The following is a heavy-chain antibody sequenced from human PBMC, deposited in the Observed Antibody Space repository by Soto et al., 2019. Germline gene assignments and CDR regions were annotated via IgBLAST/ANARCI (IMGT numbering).Heavy chain of an antibody. CDR1: GFSFDDYT. CDR3: AKGRGTIVVTDAYDI. CDR2: LSWNSGFS. Sequence: PGGSLRLSCGGSGFSFDDYTMHWVRQAPGKGPEWVASLSWNSGFSGYADSVKGRFTISRDNAQSSVHLQMNNLRTEDTALYYGAKGRGTIVVTDAYDIWGQGTMVTVSS. J-gene: IGHJ3*02. V-gene: IGHV3-9*01. D-gene: IGHD3-22*01.